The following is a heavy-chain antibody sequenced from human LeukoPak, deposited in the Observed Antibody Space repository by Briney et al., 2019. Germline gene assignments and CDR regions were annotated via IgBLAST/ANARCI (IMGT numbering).Heavy chain of an antibody. D-gene: IGHD6-13*01. Sequence: GGSLRLSCAASGFTFSDYYMSWIRQAPGKGLEWVSYISGSGSTIYYADSVKGRFTISRDNAKNSLYLQMNSPRAEDTAVYYCARDHRGSSWEFFDYWGQGTLVTVSS. J-gene: IGHJ4*02. CDR1: GFTFSDYY. CDR3: ARDHRGSSWEFFDY. CDR2: ISGSGSTI. V-gene: IGHV3-11*01.